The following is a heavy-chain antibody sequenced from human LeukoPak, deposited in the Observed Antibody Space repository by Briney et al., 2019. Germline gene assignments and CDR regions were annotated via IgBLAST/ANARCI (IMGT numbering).Heavy chain of an antibody. CDR1: GYTFTSYD. CDR2: MNPNSGNT. CDR3: ARGLDYGGNFDY. Sequence: ASVKVSCKASGYTFTSYDINWVRQATGQGLEWMGWMNPNSGNTGYAQKFQGRVTMTRNTSISTAYMELSSLRSEDPAVYCCARGLDYGGNFDYWGQGTLVTVSS. D-gene: IGHD4-23*01. V-gene: IGHV1-8*01. J-gene: IGHJ4*02.